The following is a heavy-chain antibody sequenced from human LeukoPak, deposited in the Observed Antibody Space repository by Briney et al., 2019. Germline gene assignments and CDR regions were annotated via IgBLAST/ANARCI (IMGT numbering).Heavy chain of an antibody. Sequence: PGRSLRLSCAASGFTFSSYGMHWVRQAPGKGLEWVAVMWYDGSNKYYADSVKGRFTISRDNSKNTLYLQMNSLRADDTAVYYCGGGYEWIDYWGQGTLVTVSS. V-gene: IGHV3-33*01. CDR2: MWYDGSNK. D-gene: IGHD5-12*01. CDR3: GGGYEWIDY. CDR1: GFTFSSYG. J-gene: IGHJ4*02.